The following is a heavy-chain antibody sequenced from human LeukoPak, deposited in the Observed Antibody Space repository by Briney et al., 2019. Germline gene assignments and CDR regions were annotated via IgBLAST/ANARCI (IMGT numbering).Heavy chain of an antibody. V-gene: IGHV3-21*06. CDR3: ARENPTQSFDY. J-gene: IGHJ4*02. CDR1: GFTFSIYS. Sequence: GGSLRLSCAASGFTFSIYSMNWVRQAPGKGLEWVSSIGGSGKSIYYADSVKGRFTISRDNAKNSLSLQMNSLRAEDTAVYYCARENPTQSFDYWGQGALVTVSS. CDR2: IGGSGKSI.